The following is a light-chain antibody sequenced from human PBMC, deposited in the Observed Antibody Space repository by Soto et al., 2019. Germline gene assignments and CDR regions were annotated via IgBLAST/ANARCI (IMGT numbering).Light chain of an antibody. CDR2: GAS. CDR3: QQYNNWPRT. Sequence: EIVMTQSPATLSVSPGERATLSCRASRSVSSNLAWYQHKPGQAPRLLIYGASTRATGIPARFSGRGSGTEFTLTISSLQSEDFAVYYCQQYNNWPRTFGQGTKVDIK. J-gene: IGKJ1*01. CDR1: RSVSSN. V-gene: IGKV3-15*01.